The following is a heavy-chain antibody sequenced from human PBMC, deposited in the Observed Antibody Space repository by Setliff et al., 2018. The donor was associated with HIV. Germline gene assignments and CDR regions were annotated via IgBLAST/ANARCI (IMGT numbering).Heavy chain of an antibody. J-gene: IGHJ3*01. CDR3: ARDDGGYKYAEAFDV. CDR2: IGPYNDRT. D-gene: IGHD2-8*01. Sequence: GASVKVSCKTSGYMFIDYGMRWVRRAPGQGLEWTGWIGPYNDRTEYAQEFQGRVSLTIDTSASTAYMELRSLRSDDTAVYYCARDDGGYKYAEAFDVWGQGTMVTVSS. V-gene: IGHV1-18*01. CDR1: GYMFIDYG.